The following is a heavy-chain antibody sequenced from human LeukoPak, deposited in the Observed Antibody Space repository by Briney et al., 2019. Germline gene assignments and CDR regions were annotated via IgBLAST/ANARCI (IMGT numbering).Heavy chain of an antibody. D-gene: IGHD6-13*01. Sequence: PGGSLRLSCAASGFTFSSYAMHWVRQAPGKGLEWVAVISYDGSNKYYADSVKGRFTISRDNSKNTLYLQMNSLRAEDTAVYYCAREGPRSWYTSYYYGMDVWGQGTTVTVSS. CDR3: AREGPRSWYTSYYYGMDV. V-gene: IGHV3-30-3*01. J-gene: IGHJ6*02. CDR2: ISYDGSNK. CDR1: GFTFSSYA.